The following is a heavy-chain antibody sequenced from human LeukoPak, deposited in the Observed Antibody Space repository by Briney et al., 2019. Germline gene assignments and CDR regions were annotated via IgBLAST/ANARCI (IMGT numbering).Heavy chain of an antibody. CDR2: INHSGTT. CDR3: ARSSIYYDSSGYRI. CDR1: GGSFSGYC. D-gene: IGHD3-22*01. V-gene: IGHV4-34*01. J-gene: IGHJ4*02. Sequence: PSETLSLTCAVYGGSFSGYCWRLIRQPPGKGLEWIGEINHSGTTNYNPSLKSRVTISVDTSKNQFSLKLSSVTAADTAVYYCARSSIYYDSSGYRIWGQGTLVTVSS.